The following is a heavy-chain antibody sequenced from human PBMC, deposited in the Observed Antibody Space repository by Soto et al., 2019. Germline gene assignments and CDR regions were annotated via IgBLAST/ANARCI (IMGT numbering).Heavy chain of an antibody. Sequence: SVKVSCKASGGTFSSYAISWVRQAPGQGLEWMGGIIPIFGTANYAQKFQGRVTITADESTSTAYMELSSLRSEDTAVYYCARTRTYDFWSGYYRYYFDYWGEGTLVTVSS. J-gene: IGHJ4*02. CDR3: ARTRTYDFWSGYYRYYFDY. V-gene: IGHV1-69*13. CDR2: IIPIFGTA. D-gene: IGHD3-3*01. CDR1: GGTFSSYA.